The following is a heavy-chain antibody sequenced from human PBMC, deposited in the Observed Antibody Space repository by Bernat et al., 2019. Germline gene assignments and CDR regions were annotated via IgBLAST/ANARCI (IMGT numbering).Heavy chain of an antibody. CDR3: ARGISGSYYSDWFDP. V-gene: IGHV1-69*01. CDR2: IIPIFGTA. J-gene: IGHJ5*02. Sequence: QVQLVQSGAEVKKPGASVKVSCKASGYTFTSYDINWVRQAPGQGLEWMGGIIPIFGTANYAQKFQGRVTITADESTSTAYMELSSLRSEDTAVYYCARGISGSYYSDWFDPWGQGTLVTVSS. CDR1: GYTFTSYD. D-gene: IGHD1-26*01.